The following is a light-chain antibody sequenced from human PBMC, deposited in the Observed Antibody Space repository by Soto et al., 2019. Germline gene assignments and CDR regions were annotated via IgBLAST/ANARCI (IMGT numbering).Light chain of an antibody. Sequence: QSVLTQSPSASASLGASVKLTCTLSSGHSSYAIAWQQQQPEKGPRYLMKLNSDGRHSKGDGIPDRFSGSSSGAERYLTISRLQSEDEADYYCQTWGTGIWVFGGGTKLTVL. CDR1: SGHSSYA. J-gene: IGLJ3*02. CDR3: QTWGTGIWV. CDR2: LNSDGRH. V-gene: IGLV4-69*01.